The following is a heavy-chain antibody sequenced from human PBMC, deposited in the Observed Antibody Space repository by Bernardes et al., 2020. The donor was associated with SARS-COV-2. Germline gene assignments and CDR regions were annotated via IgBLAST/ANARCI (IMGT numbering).Heavy chain of an antibody. CDR1: GYTFTVYY. V-gene: IGHV1-2*02. D-gene: IGHD3-10*02. J-gene: IGHJ6*02. Sequence: ASVKVSCKSSGYTFTVYYIHWVRQAPGQGLEWMGWVNPNSGGTNLAQKFQGRVTMTRDTSISTVYMELRRLRSDDTAVYYCASPLTIFDRYYYGLDVWGQGTTVTVSS. CDR3: ASPLTIFDRYYYGLDV. CDR2: VNPNSGGT.